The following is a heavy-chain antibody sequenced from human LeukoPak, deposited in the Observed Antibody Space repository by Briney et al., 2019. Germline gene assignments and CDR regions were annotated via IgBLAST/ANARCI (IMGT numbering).Heavy chain of an antibody. J-gene: IGHJ6*04. CDR3: ARDSHYYGSGTGLDV. D-gene: IGHD3-10*01. Sequence: PSETLSLTCAVYGGSFSGYYWSWIRQPPGKGLEWIGEINHSGSTNYSPSLKSRVTISVDTSKNQFSLKLSSVTAADTAVYYCARDSHYYGSGTGLDVWGKGTTVTVSS. CDR2: INHSGST. V-gene: IGHV4-34*01. CDR1: GGSFSGYY.